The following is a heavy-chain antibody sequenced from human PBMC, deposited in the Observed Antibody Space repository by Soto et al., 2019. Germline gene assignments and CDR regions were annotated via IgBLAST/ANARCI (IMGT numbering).Heavy chain of an antibody. V-gene: IGHV4-39*01. D-gene: IGHD4-17*01. CDR2: VYYSGST. CDR3: ARRRPTVNSFDP. Sequence: SETLSLTCTVSGGSISGSGYYWDWIRQPPGKGLEWIGSVYYSGSTYYNPSLKSRVTISVDTSKNQFSLKLNSVTAADTAVYYCARRRPTVNSFDPWGQGTLVTVSS. J-gene: IGHJ5*02. CDR1: GGSISGSGYY.